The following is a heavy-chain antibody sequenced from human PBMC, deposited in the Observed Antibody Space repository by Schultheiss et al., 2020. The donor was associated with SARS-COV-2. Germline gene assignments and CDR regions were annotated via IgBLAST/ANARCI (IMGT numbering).Heavy chain of an antibody. CDR1: GGSISSGGYS. CDR2: IYYSGST. Sequence: SETLSLTCAVSGGSISSGGYSWSWIRQPPGKGLEWIGYIYYSGSTNYNPSLKSRVTISVDTSKNQFSLKLSSVTAADTAVYYCARGRVVRGLDYWGQGTLVTVSS. D-gene: IGHD3-10*01. CDR3: ARGRVVRGLDY. J-gene: IGHJ4*02. V-gene: IGHV4-61*08.